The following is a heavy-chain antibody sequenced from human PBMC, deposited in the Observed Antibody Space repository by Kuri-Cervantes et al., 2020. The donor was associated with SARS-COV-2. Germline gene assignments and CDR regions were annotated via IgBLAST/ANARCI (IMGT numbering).Heavy chain of an antibody. CDR3: AARAIAVSGYHP. D-gene: IGHD6-19*01. V-gene: IGHV3-9*01. J-gene: IGHJ5*02. CDR1: GFTFDDYA. Sequence: SLKISCAASGFTFDDYAMHRVRQAPGKGLEWVSGISWNSGSIGYADSVKGRFTISRDNAKNSLYLQMNSLRAEDTAVYYCAARAIAVSGYHPWGQGTLVTVSS. CDR2: ISWNSGSI.